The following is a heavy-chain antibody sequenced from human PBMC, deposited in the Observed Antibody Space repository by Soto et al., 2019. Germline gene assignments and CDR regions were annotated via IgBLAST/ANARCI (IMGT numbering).Heavy chain of an antibody. Sequence: SVKVSCKASGGTFSSYAISWVRQAPGQGLEWMGGIIPIFGTANYAQKFQGRVTITADESTSTAYMELSSLRSEDTAVYYCARDQMAAAGYDYWGQGTLVTVSS. CDR2: IIPIFGTA. J-gene: IGHJ4*02. V-gene: IGHV1-69*13. CDR3: ARDQMAAAGYDY. D-gene: IGHD6-13*01. CDR1: GGTFSSYA.